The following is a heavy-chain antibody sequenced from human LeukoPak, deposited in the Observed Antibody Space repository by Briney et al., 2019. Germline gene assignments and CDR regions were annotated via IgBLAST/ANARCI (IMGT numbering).Heavy chain of an antibody. V-gene: IGHV4-31*03. CDR3: SRDRAVAGHYFDH. D-gene: IGHD6-19*01. Sequence: SQTLSLTCTVSGGSISSGGYYWSWIRQHPGKGLEWIGYIYYSGSTYYNPSLKSRVTISVDTSKNQFSLKLSSVTAADTAVYYCSRDRAVAGHYFDHWGQGTLVTASS. J-gene: IGHJ4*02. CDR1: GGSISSGGYY. CDR2: IYYSGST.